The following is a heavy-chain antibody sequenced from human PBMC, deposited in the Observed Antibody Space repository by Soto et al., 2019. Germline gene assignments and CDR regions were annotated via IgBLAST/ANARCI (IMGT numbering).Heavy chain of an antibody. Sequence: ASVKVSCKASGYTFTRYCIHWVRQAPGQGLEWMAMIIPSGGSTNYAQQFQGRVTITRDTSASTAYMELSSLRSEDTAVYYCAAGVTGTRGFDYWGQGTLVTVSS. V-gene: IGHV1-46*01. CDR3: AAGVTGTRGFDY. CDR2: IIPSGGST. CDR1: GYTFTRYC. D-gene: IGHD1-7*01. J-gene: IGHJ4*02.